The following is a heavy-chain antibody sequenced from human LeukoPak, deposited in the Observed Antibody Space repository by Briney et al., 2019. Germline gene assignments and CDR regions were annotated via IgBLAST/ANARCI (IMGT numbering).Heavy chain of an antibody. J-gene: IGHJ6*03. Sequence: ASVKVSCKASGYTFTSYGISWVRQAPGQGLGWMGWISAYTGNTIYAQSLQGRVTMTTDTSTSTAYMELSSLRSEDTAVYYCAREEIVVVPAATTNYYYYYMDVWGKGTTVTISS. CDR2: ISAYTGNT. D-gene: IGHD2-2*01. V-gene: IGHV1-18*01. CDR1: GYTFTSYG. CDR3: AREEIVVVPAATTNYYYYYMDV.